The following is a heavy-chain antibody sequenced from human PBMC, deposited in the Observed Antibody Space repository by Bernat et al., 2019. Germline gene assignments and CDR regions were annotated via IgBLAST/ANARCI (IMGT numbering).Heavy chain of an antibody. CDR1: GFTFSSYG. D-gene: IGHD2-2*01. CDR3: AKAFYRYCSSTSCYERGDYYYGMDV. V-gene: IGHV3-30*18. J-gene: IGHJ6*02. Sequence: QPGRSLRLSCAASGFTFSSYGMHWVRQAPGEGLEWVAVISYDGSNKYYADSVKGRFTISRDNSKNTLYLQMNSLRAEDTAVYYCAKAFYRYCSSTSCYERGDYYYGMDVWGQGTTVTVSS. CDR2: ISYDGSNK.